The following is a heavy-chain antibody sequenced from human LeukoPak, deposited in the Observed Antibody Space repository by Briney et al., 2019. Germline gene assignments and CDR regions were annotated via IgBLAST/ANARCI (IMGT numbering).Heavy chain of an antibody. CDR3: ARGGGSTSCYCRYYFDY. CDR1: GYTFTIYG. CDR2: ISAYGNT. D-gene: IGHD2-2*01. J-gene: IGHJ4*02. V-gene: IGHV1-18*01. Sequence: ASVKVSCKTSGYTFTIYGISWVRQAPGQGLEWMGLISAYGNTNYAQNLQGRVTMTTDTSTSTAYMELRSLRSDDTAVYYCARGGGSTSCYCRYYFDYWGQGTLVTVSS.